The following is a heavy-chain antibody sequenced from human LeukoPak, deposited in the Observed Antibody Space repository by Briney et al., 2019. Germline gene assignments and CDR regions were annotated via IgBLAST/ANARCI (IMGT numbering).Heavy chain of an antibody. Sequence: SETLSLTCTVSGGSIRSYYWSWIRQPPGKGLEWIGYIYYSGSTNYNPSLKSRVTISVDTSKNQFSLKLSSVTAADTAVYYCARDYYDSSGYYGADYWGQGTLVTVSS. D-gene: IGHD3-22*01. CDR3: ARDYYDSSGYYGADY. CDR1: GGSIRSYY. V-gene: IGHV4-59*01. J-gene: IGHJ4*02. CDR2: IYYSGST.